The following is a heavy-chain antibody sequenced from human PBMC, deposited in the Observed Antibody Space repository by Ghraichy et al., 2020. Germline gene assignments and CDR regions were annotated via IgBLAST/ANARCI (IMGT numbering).Heavy chain of an antibody. J-gene: IGHJ6*01. CDR1: GGSFSGDY. V-gene: IGHV4-34*01. CDR2: ITHSGST. D-gene: IGHD5/OR15-5a*01. Sequence: SETLSLTCAVYGGSFSGDYWSWIRQPPGKGLEWIGEITHSGSTNYNSSLKSRVTILVDTSKNQISLRLSSVTAADTAVYYCARGMSRNTHYALDVWRQETAVTVSS. CDR3: ARGMSRNTHYALDV.